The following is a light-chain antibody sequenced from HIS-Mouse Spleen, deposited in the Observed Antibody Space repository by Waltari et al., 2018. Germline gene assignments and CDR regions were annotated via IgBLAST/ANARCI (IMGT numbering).Light chain of an antibody. CDR3: CSYAGSSTWV. Sequence: QSALTQPAPVSGSPGQSTTISCTGTSSAVGSYNLVSWYQQHPGKAPKLMLYEGSKRPSGVSNRFSGSKSGNTASLTISGLQAEDEADYYCCSYAGSSTWVFGGGTKLTVL. CDR1: SSAVGSYNL. J-gene: IGLJ3*02. CDR2: EGS. V-gene: IGLV2-23*01.